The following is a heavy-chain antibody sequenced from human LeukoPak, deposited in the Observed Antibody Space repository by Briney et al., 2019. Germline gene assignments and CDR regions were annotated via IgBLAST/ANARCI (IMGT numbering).Heavy chain of an antibody. Sequence: PSETLSLTCTVSGDSISSYYWSWLRQPPGKGLEWIGYIYYSGSTNYNPSLKSRVTISVDTSKNQFSLKLSSVTAADTAVYYCARRGYSYGGAWFDPWGQGTLVTVSS. J-gene: IGHJ5*02. V-gene: IGHV4-59*01. D-gene: IGHD5-18*01. CDR2: IYYSGST. CDR3: ARRGYSYGGAWFDP. CDR1: GDSISSYY.